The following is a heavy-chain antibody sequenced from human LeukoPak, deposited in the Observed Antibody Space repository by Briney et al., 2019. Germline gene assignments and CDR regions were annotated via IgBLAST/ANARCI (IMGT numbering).Heavy chain of an antibody. V-gene: IGHV3-23*01. Sequence: GGSLRLSCAASGFTFSTYAMSWVRQAPGKGLDWVSGISASSDSTYYADSVKGRFTISRDNSKNTLYLQMNSLGAADTAVYYCAKDRAEYSGARDFDCWGQGTLVTVSS. CDR2: ISASSDST. J-gene: IGHJ4*02. CDR3: AKDRAEYSGARDFDC. D-gene: IGHD5-12*01. CDR1: GFTFSTYA.